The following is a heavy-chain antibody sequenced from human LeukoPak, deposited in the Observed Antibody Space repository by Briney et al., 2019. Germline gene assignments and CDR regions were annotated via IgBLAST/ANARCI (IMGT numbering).Heavy chain of an antibody. CDR3: ARPLVGDALDY. Sequence: PGRSLRLSCAASGFTFSRYDMHWVRQAPGKGLEWVAVIWYDGSNEYYADSVKGRFTIFRDNSKNTLHLQMNSLRAEDTAVYYCARPLVGDALDYWGQGTLVTVSS. D-gene: IGHD1-26*01. V-gene: IGHV3-33*01. CDR1: GFTFSRYD. CDR2: IWYDGSNE. J-gene: IGHJ4*02.